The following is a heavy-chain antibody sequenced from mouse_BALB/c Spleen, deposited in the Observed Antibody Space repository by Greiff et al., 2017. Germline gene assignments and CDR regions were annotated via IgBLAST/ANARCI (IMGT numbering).Heavy chain of an antibody. Sequence: EVQVVESGGGLVQPGGSRKLSCAASGFTFSSFGMHWVRQAPEKGLEWVAYISSGSSTIYYADTVKGRFTISRDNPKNTLFLQMTSLRSEDTAMYYCARLGEKTDYWGQGTTLTVSS. V-gene: IGHV5-17*02. CDR3: ARLGEKTDY. D-gene: IGHD4-1*01. J-gene: IGHJ2*01. CDR2: ISSGSSTI. CDR1: GFTFSSFG.